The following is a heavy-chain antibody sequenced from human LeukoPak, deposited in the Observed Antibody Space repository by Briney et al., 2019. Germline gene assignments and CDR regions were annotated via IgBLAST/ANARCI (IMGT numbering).Heavy chain of an antibody. V-gene: IGHV3-74*01. CDR3: ARVYMTGTSFDS. J-gene: IGHJ4*02. D-gene: IGHD3-9*01. CDR1: GFSFNKYW. Sequence: SGGSLRLSCAGSGFSFNKYWMHWVRQAPGKGLVWVSRMNIDGSSTSYEDSVKGRFTISRDNAKNTLYLQMNSLRAEDTAVYYCARVYMTGTSFDSWGQGTLVTVSS. CDR2: MNIDGSST.